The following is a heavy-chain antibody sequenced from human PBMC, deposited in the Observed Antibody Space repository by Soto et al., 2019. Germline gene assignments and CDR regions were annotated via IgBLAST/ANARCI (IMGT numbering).Heavy chain of an antibody. V-gene: IGHV1-18*01. J-gene: IGHJ4*02. CDR1: GYTFARYP. Sequence: QVQLVQSGAEVKKPGASVKVSCKASGYTFARYPIRWMRQAPGQGLEWMGWIRAYNGNTSHAQKRQGRVTMTTDTSSSTAYMELRSLRSDDTAVYYCARDPPPPDCWGQGTLVTVSS. CDR3: ARDPPPPDC. CDR2: IRAYNGNT.